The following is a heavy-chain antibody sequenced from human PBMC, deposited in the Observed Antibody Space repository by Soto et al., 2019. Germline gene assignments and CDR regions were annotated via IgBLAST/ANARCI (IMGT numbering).Heavy chain of an antibody. J-gene: IGHJ4*02. CDR2: ISWNSGSI. CDR3: AKVSKGAAADNYYFDY. Sequence: EVQLVESGGGLVQPGRSLRLSCAASGFTFDDYAMHWVRQAPGKGLEWVSGISWNSGSIGYADCVKGRFTITRVNAKKSLYLQMNRLRAEDTALYYYAKVSKGAAADNYYFDYWGQGTLVTVSS. V-gene: IGHV3-9*01. CDR1: GFTFDDYA.